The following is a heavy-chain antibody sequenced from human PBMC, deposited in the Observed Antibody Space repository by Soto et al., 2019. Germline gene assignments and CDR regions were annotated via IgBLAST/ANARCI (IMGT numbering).Heavy chain of an antibody. CDR1: GFALSTSR. CDR3: ARDPRGNWNPNFDY. D-gene: IGHD1-1*01. V-gene: IGHV3-74*01. CDR2: IDSDGTTV. Sequence: GVSLRLSCAASGFALSTSRMHWVRQAPGKGLVWVSHIDSDGTTVNYADSVKGRFTVSSDHAMSTVYLQMNNLRAEDTAMYYCARDPRGNWNPNFDYWGQGTLVTVSS. J-gene: IGHJ4*02.